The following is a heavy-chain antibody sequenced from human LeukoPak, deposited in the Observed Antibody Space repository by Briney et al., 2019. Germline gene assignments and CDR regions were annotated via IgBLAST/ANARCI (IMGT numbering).Heavy chain of an antibody. CDR1: GGTFSSYA. D-gene: IGHD1-20*01. V-gene: IGHV1-8*03. CDR2: MHPNSSDT. Sequence: ASVKVSCKASGGTFSSYAINWVRQAAGQGFEWMGWMHPNSSDTGYAHNLQGRITITRDSSTATVFMELSSLRSEDTAMYYCARGRLNGNVDFWGQGTLVTVSS. CDR3: ARGRLNGNVDF. J-gene: IGHJ4*02.